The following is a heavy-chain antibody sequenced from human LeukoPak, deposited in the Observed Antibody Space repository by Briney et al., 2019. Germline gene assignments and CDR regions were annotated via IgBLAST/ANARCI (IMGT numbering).Heavy chain of an antibody. CDR1: GFTFSSYA. D-gene: IGHD3-3*01. CDR3: AKDSGRFLEWFNFDY. V-gene: IGHV3-30-3*01. CDR2: ISYDGSNK. J-gene: IGHJ4*02. Sequence: GRSLRLSCAASGFTFSSYAMHWVRQAPGKGLEWVAVISYDGSNKYYADSVKGRFTISRDNSKNTLYLQMNSLRAEDTAVYYCAKDSGRFLEWFNFDYWGQGTLVTVSS.